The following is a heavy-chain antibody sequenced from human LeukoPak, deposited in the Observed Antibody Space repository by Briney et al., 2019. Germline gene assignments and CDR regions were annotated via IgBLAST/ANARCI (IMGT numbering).Heavy chain of an antibody. Sequence: GGSLRLSCAASGFTFSGYAMSWVRQAPGKGLEWVSAIVGGGGTTFYADSVKGRFTISRDNSKNTVFLQMNSRRAEDTAVYFCAKARLSTGWAYNDYWGQGTLVAVSS. CDR2: IVGGGGTT. D-gene: IGHD6-19*01. CDR3: AKARLSTGWAYNDY. CDR1: GFTFSGYA. V-gene: IGHV3-23*01. J-gene: IGHJ4*02.